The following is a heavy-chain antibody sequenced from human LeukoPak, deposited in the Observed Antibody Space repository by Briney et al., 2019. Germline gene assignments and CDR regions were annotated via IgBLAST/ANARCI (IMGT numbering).Heavy chain of an antibody. Sequence: SETLSLTCTVSGGSITSGGYYWSWIRQHPGKGLEWIGYIYYSGGTYYNPSLQSRITISVDTSENQFSLKLSSVTAADTAVYYCVRVRGIAAAYWYFDLWGRGTLVTVSS. CDR2: IYYSGGT. V-gene: IGHV4-31*03. J-gene: IGHJ2*01. CDR1: GGSITSGGYY. CDR3: VRVRGIAAAYWYFDL. D-gene: IGHD6-25*01.